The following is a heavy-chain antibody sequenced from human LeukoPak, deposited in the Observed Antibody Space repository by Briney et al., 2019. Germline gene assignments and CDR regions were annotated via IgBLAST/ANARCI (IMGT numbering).Heavy chain of an antibody. Sequence: SETLSLTCAVYGGSFSGYYWSWIRQPPGKGLEWIGEINHSGSTNYNPSLKSRVTISVDTSKNQFSLKLSSVTAADTAVYYCARRVVAAAYIDYWGQGTLVTVSS. V-gene: IGHV4-34*01. J-gene: IGHJ4*02. CDR3: ARRVVAAAYIDY. CDR1: GGSFSGYY. D-gene: IGHD5-12*01. CDR2: INHSGST.